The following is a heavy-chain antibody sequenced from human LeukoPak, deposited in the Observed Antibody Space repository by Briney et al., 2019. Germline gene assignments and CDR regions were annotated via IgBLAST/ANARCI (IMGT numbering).Heavy chain of an antibody. CDR2: IIPIFGTA. CDR3: ARGFVDTAMVLDY. Sequence: SVKVSCKASGGTFSSYAISWVRQAPGQGLEWMGGIIPIFGTANYAQKFQGRVTITADESTSTAYMELSSLRTEDTAVYYCARGFVDTAMVLDYWGQGTLVTVSS. CDR1: GGTFSSYA. V-gene: IGHV1-69*13. D-gene: IGHD5-18*01. J-gene: IGHJ4*02.